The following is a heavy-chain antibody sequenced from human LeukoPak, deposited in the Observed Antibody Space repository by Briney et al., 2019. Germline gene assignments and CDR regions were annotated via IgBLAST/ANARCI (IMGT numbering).Heavy chain of an antibody. CDR3: AREAPVAAGSDAFDI. D-gene: IGHD6-19*01. J-gene: IGHJ3*02. CDR1: GYTFTTYG. V-gene: IGHV1-18*01. Sequence: ASVKVSCKSSGYTFTTYGISWMRQAPGQSLEWMGWISPYNSNTKYAQKLQGRVTMTTDTSTNTAYMEVRSLRSDDTAVYYCAREAPVAAGSDAFDIWGQGTMVTVSS. CDR2: ISPYNSNT.